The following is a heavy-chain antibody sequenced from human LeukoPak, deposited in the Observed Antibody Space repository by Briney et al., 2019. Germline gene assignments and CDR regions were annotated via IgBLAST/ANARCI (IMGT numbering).Heavy chain of an antibody. Sequence: PSETLSLTCAVYGGSFSDYYWNWIRQPPGKGLEWIAEINHSGNTNYNPSLNNRVKSRVTISVDTSKNQFSLNLNSVTAADTAVYYCARRDGARRSVWLLLWYFDLWGRGTLVTVSS. CDR3: ARRDGARRSVWLLLWYFDL. V-gene: IGHV4-34*01. J-gene: IGHJ2*01. CDR1: GGSFSDYY. D-gene: IGHD5-18*01. CDR2: INHSGNT.